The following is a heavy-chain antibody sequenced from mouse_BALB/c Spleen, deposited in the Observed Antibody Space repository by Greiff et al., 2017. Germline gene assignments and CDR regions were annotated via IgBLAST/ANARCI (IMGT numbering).Heavy chain of an antibody. CDR1: GYAFTNYL. CDR2: INPGSGGT. V-gene: IGHV1-54*01. D-gene: IGHD2-9*01. CDR3: ARSYYGNDGRDY. Sequence: QVQLQQSGAELVRPGTSVKVSCKASGYAFTNYLIEWVKQRPGQGLEWIGVINPGSGGTNYNEKFKGKATLTADKSSSTAYMQLSSLTSDDSAVYFCARSYYGNDGRDYWGQGTTLTVSS. J-gene: IGHJ2*01.